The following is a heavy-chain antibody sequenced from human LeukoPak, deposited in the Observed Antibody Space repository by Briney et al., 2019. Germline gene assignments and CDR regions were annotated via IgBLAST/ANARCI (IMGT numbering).Heavy chain of an antibody. D-gene: IGHD3-10*01. J-gene: IGHJ4*02. Sequence: QTGGSLRLSCAASGFTFSDFWMTWVRQAPGKGLEWVANIKQDGSEKYYVDSVMGRFAISRDNAKNSLFLQMSSLRVEDTAVYYCTRAYSYYPYWGQGTLVSVSS. CDR3: TRAYSYYPY. CDR1: GFTFSDFW. V-gene: IGHV3-7*01. CDR2: IKQDGSEK.